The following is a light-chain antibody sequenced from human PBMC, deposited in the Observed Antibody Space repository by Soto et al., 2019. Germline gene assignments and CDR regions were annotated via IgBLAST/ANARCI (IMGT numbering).Light chain of an antibody. CDR3: QQYNSCTTIT. J-gene: IGKJ5*01. CDR2: GAS. Sequence: EIVMTQSPATLSVSPGERATLSCRASQSISSKLGWSQQRPGQAPGLLIYGASTRTTGIPARFSGSGSGTEFTLTISSLQSEDSAVYYCQQYNSCTTITFGQGTRLEIK. CDR1: QSISSK. V-gene: IGKV3-15*01.